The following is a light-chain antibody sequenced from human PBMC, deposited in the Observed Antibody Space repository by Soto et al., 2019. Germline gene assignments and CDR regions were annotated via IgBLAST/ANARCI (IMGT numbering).Light chain of an antibody. CDR3: QQRSNWPPIS. CDR1: QSVPNSN. Sequence: LLTQSPRPESLSPEEGATLYCRAIQSVPNSNLAWYQQQPGQAPRLLIYGASSRATGIPDRFSGSGSGTDFTLTISSLEPEDFAVYYCQQRSNWPPISFGQGARLEIK. CDR2: GAS. V-gene: IGKV3D-20*02. J-gene: IGKJ5*01.